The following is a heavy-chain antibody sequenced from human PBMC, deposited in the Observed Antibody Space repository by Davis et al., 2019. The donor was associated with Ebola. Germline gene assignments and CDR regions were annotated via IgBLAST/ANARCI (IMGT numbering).Heavy chain of an antibody. CDR2: SHYSGSN. CDR1: GVSITSYY. CDR3: AGLVALYGKGGYAYLDF. Sequence: SETLSLTCTVSGVSITSYYWSWVRQPPGKGLEWIGYSHYSGSNNYNPSLKSRVTISTDTSRSQFSLKLSSVTAADTAVYYCAGLVALYGKGGYAYLDFWGQGILVTVSS. J-gene: IGHJ4*02. V-gene: IGHV4-59*01. D-gene: IGHD3-22*01.